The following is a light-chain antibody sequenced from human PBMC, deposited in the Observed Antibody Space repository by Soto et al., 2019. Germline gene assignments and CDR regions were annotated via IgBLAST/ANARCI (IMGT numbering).Light chain of an antibody. CDR1: SSNIGNNF. V-gene: IGLV1-51*01. CDR2: DIN. Sequence: QSVLTQPPSVSAAPGQKVSISCSGSSSNIGNNFVSWYRHVPGDAPRLLIYDINKRASGTPDRFSGFKSGTSATLDVTGLQAGDEADYYCATWDSGLSEVVFGGGTKLTVL. CDR3: ATWDSGLSEVV. J-gene: IGLJ2*01.